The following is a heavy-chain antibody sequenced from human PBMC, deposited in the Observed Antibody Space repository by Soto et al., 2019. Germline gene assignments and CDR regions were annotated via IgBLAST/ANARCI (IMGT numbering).Heavy chain of an antibody. V-gene: IGHV3-9*01. D-gene: IGHD6-13*01. CDR1: GFTFDDYV. Sequence: PGGSLRLSCAASGFTFDDYVMHWVRQAPGKGLEWVSGISWNSGSIGYADSVKGRFTISRDNAKNSLYLQMNSLRPEDTALYYCAKDMGYNSPIFWGQGTLVTVSS. CDR2: ISWNSGSI. J-gene: IGHJ4*02. CDR3: AKDMGYNSPIF.